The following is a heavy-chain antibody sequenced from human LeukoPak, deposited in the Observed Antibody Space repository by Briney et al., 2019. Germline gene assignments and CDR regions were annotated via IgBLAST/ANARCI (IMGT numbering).Heavy chain of an antibody. CDR3: ANGPSSYAEGAFDI. J-gene: IGHJ3*02. D-gene: IGHD6-19*01. CDR1: GFTFSNYS. Sequence: GSLRLSCSTSGFTFSNYSISRVRQAPEEGLGVVSGISGSGGSTYYADSVKGRFTISRDNSKNTLYLQMNSLRAEDTAVYYCANGPSSYAEGAFDIWGQGTMVTVSS. CDR2: ISGSGGST. V-gene: IGHV3-23*01.